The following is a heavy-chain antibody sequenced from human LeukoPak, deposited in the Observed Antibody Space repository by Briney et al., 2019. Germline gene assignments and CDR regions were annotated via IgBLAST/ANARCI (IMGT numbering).Heavy chain of an antibody. V-gene: IGHV3-9*01. CDR3: RVFTNCCDY. CDR1: GFNFNDYA. CDR2: ISWNSGSI. Sequence: PGGSLRLSCAASGFNFNDYALHWIRQAPGKGLEWVAGISWNSGSIEYTDSVKGRFTVSRDNARNSLYLQMNSLRTEDSALYYCRVFTNCCDYWGQGALVTVSS. J-gene: IGHJ4*02. D-gene: IGHD2-2*01.